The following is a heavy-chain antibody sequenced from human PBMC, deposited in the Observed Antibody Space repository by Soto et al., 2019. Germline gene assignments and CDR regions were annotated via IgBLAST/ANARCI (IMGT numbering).Heavy chain of an antibody. CDR3: AKTDRANY. CDR2: ISYDGSNK. Sequence: QVQLVESGGGVVQPGRSLRLSCAASGFTFSSYGMHWVRQAPGKGLEWVAVISYDGSNKYYADSVKGRFTISRDNSKNTLYLQMNSLRAEDTAVYYCAKTDRANYWGQGTLVTVSS. CDR1: GFTFSSYG. J-gene: IGHJ4*02. V-gene: IGHV3-30*18.